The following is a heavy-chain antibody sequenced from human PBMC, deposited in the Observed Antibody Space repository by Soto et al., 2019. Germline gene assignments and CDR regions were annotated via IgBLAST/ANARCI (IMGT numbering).Heavy chain of an antibody. D-gene: IGHD4-17*01. V-gene: IGHV3-30*18. Sequence: SLSLSCAASGFPFSSYGMHWVRQAPGKGLEWVAVISYDGSNKYYADSVKGRFTISRDNSKNTLYLQMNSLRAEDTAVYYCAKDWSTVTTRFDYWGQGTLVTVSS. CDR1: GFPFSSYG. J-gene: IGHJ4*02. CDR2: ISYDGSNK. CDR3: AKDWSTVTTRFDY.